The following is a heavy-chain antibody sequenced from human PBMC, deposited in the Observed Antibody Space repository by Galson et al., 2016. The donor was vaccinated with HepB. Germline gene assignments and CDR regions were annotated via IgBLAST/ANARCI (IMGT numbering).Heavy chain of an antibody. CDR2: INFYNGNT. Sequence: SVKVSCKASGDTLSSYGISWLRQAPGQGLEWTAWINFYNGNTNYAQKFQGRVTLTADTSTTTAYMEVTSLTSDDTAVYYCARGWQQLHYWGQGTLIIVSS. D-gene: IGHD6-13*01. J-gene: IGHJ4*02. CDR3: ARGWQQLHY. V-gene: IGHV1-18*01. CDR1: GDTLSSYG.